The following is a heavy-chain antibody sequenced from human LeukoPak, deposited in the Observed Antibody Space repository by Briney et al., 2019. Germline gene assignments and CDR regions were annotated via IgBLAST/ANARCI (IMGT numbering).Heavy chain of an antibody. CDR2: ISGSGGST. Sequence: GGSLRLSCAASGFTFSSYAMSWVRQAPGKGLEWVSAISGSGGSTYYADSVKGRFTISRDNPKNTLYLQMNSLRAEDTAVYYCATYSSSNGREFQYWGQGTLVTVSS. J-gene: IGHJ1*01. CDR1: GFTFSSYA. V-gene: IGHV3-23*01. CDR3: ATYSSSNGREFQY. D-gene: IGHD2-2*01.